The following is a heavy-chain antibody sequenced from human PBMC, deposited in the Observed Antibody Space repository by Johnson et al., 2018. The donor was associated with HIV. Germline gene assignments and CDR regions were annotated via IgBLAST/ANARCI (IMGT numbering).Heavy chain of an antibody. J-gene: IGHJ3*02. CDR1: GFSFDDFA. CDR3: AREGARNAFDI. CDR2: FYWCGGNT. V-gene: IGHV3-20*04. Sequence: VQLVESGGSVVRPGGSLRLSCVASGFSFDDFAVSWVRQVPGRGLEWVPGFYWCGGNTGYADSVKGRFTISRDNAKNSLYLQMNSLRVEDTALYYCAREGARNAFDIWGQGTMVTVSS. D-gene: IGHD3-16*01.